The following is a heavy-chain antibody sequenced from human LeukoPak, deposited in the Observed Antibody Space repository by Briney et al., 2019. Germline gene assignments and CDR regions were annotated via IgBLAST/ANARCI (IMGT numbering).Heavy chain of an antibody. V-gene: IGHV3-20*04. CDR3: ARVGPAVAHL. J-gene: IGHJ4*02. CDR1: GFTFKEYG. CDR2: INDNGANT. D-gene: IGHD6-19*01. Sequence: PGASLRLSCAASGFTFKEYGMSWVRQAPGKGLEWVSTINDNGANTHYADSVKGRFTISRDNAKNSLYLRMNSLRAEDTAVYYCARVGPAVAHLWGQGTLVTVSS.